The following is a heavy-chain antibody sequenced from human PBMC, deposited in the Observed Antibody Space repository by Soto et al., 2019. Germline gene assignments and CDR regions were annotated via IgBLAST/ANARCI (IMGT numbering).Heavy chain of an antibody. D-gene: IGHD5-12*01. V-gene: IGHV1-3*01. Sequence: ASVKVSCKASGYTFTNYAMHWVRQAPGQRLEWMGWINAGNGNTKYSQKFQGRVTMTRNTSISTAYMELSSLRSEDTAVYYCAREGGYSGYDFDYWGQGTLVTVSS. CDR1: GYTFTNYA. CDR3: AREGGYSGYDFDY. CDR2: INAGNGNT. J-gene: IGHJ4*02.